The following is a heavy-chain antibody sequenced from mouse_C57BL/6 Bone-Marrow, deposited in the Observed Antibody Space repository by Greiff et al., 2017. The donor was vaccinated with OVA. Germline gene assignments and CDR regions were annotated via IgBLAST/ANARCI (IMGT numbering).Heavy chain of an antibody. D-gene: IGHD3-1*01. Sequence: EVKLQESGGGLVQPGGSLSLSCAASGFTFTDYYMSWVRQPPGKALEWLGFIRNKANGYTTEYSASVKGRFTISRDNSQSILYLQINALRAEDSATYYCARYGATDKAPYAMDYWGQGTSVTVSS. CDR3: ARYGATDKAPYAMDY. J-gene: IGHJ4*01. CDR1: GFTFTDYY. V-gene: IGHV7-3*01. CDR2: IRNKANGYTT.